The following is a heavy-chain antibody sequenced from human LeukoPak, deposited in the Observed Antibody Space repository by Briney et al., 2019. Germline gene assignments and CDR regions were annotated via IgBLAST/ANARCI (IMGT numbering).Heavy chain of an antibody. CDR1: GGSISSGSYY. J-gene: IGHJ4*02. CDR2: IYTSGST. V-gene: IGHV4-61*02. CDR3: ARNRRVYSKPR. D-gene: IGHD4-11*01. Sequence: SETLSLTCTVSGGSISSGSYYWSWIRQPAGKGLEWIGRIYTSGSTNYNPSLKSRVTISVDTSKNQFSLKLSSVTAADTAVYYCARNRRVYSKPRWGQGTLVTVSS.